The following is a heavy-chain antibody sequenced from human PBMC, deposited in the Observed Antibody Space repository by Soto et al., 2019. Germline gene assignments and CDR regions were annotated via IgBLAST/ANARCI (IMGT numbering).Heavy chain of an antibody. J-gene: IGHJ4*02. CDR2: IWYDGSNK. CDR1: GFTFSSYG. Sequence: PGGSLRLSCAASGFTFSSYGMHWVRQAPGKGLEWVAVIWYDGSNKYYADSVKGRFTISRDNSKNTLYLQMNSLRAEDTAVYYCARGNRWEPFDYWGQGTLVTVSS. V-gene: IGHV3-33*01. D-gene: IGHD1-26*01. CDR3: ARGNRWEPFDY.